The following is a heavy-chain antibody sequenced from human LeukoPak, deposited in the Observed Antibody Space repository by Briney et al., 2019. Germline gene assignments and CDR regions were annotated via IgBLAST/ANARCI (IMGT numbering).Heavy chain of an antibody. D-gene: IGHD3-10*01. CDR1: GFTFGDYA. J-gene: IGHJ4*02. CDR3: TAAYGSGSPFDY. Sequence: GGSLRLSCTASGFTFGDYAMSWFRQAPGKGLEWVGFIGRKVYGGTTEYAAAVKGRFTISRDDSKGIAYLQMNSLKTEDTAVYYCTAAYGSGSPFDYWGQGTLVTVSS. CDR2: IGRKVYGGTT. V-gene: IGHV3-49*03.